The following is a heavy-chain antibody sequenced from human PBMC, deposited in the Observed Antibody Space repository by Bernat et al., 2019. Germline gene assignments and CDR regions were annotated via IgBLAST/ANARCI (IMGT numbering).Heavy chain of an antibody. CDR2: IYYTGST. J-gene: IGHJ4*02. CDR1: GGSISTSSYY. D-gene: IGHD2/OR15-2a*01. V-gene: IGHV4-39*01. Sequence: QLQLPESGPGLVKPSETLSLTCTVSGGSISTSSYYWGWIRQPPGKGLEWIGSIYYTGSTYYNPSLKSRVTISVDTSKNQFSVKLSSVTAADTAVYYCARQSPMDFYQNGCECWGQGTLVTVSS. CDR3: ARQSPMDFYQNGCEC.